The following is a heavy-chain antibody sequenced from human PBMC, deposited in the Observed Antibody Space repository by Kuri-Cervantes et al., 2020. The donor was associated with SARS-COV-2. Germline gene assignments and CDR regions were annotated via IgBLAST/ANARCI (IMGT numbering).Heavy chain of an antibody. J-gene: IGHJ3*02. CDR2: MNPNSGNT. D-gene: IGHD3-16*01. CDR1: ETTFTNYD. CDR3: AITARRGISDAFDI. Sequence: ASVKVSCKASETTFTNYDINWARQATGQGLEWMGWMNPNSGNTGYAQKFQGRVTMTRNTSISTAYMELSSLRSEDTAVYYCAITARRGISDAFDIWGQGTMVTVSS. V-gene: IGHV1-8*01.